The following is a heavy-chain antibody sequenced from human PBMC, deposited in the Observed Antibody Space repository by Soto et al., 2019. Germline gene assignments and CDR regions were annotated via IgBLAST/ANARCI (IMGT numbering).Heavy chain of an antibody. CDR3: ASNGYSSTWHSWFDP. Sequence: GASVKVSCKASGYTFTSYYMHWVRQAPGQGLEWMGIINPSGGSTGYAQKFQGRVTMTRDTSTSTVYMELSSLRSEDTAVYYCASNGYSSTWHSWFDPWGQGTLVTVSS. CDR1: GYTFTSYY. V-gene: IGHV1-46*03. D-gene: IGHD6-13*01. CDR2: INPSGGST. J-gene: IGHJ5*02.